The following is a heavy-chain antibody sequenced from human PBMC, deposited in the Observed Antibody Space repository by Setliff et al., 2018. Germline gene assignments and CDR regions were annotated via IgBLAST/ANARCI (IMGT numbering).Heavy chain of an antibody. CDR3: VRGYCSSSSCYGTMGY. V-gene: IGHV3-74*01. CDR1: GFTFSSYW. CDR2: INSDGSSS. D-gene: IGHD2-2*01. J-gene: IGHJ4*02. Sequence: GGSLRLSCAASGFTFSSYWMHWVRQAPGKGLVWVSRINSDGSSSSYADSVKGRFTISRDNAKNTLYLQMNSLRAEDTAVYYCVRGYCSSSSCYGTMGYWGQGTLVTVSS.